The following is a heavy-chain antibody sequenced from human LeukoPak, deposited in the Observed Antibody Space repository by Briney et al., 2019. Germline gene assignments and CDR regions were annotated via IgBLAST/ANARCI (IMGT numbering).Heavy chain of an antibody. CDR1: GFTFSSYG. CDR2: ISYDGSNK. V-gene: IGHV3-30*18. CDR3: AKDLGGGSGCYDL. D-gene: IGHD6-19*01. J-gene: IGHJ2*01. Sequence: GRSLRLSCAASGFTFSSYGMHWVRQAPGKGLEWVAIISYDGSNKYYADSVQGRFTISRDNSKNTLYLQMNSLRAEDTAVYYCAKDLGGGSGCYDLWGRGTLVTVST.